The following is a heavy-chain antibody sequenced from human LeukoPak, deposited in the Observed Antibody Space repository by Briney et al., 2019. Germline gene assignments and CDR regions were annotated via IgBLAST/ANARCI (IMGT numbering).Heavy chain of an antibody. V-gene: IGHV4-4*02. J-gene: IGHJ6*02. CDR1: GASINSSNW. CDR3: ARDPLRYNSGYYAASYHSYGLDV. Sequence: SETLSLTCAVSGASINSSNWWSWVRQSPGKGLEWIGEIYHSGSTNYNPSLKSRVTISVDKSKNQFSLKVTSVTAEDTAEYYCARDPLRYNSGYYAASYHSYGLDVWGQGTTVTVSS. CDR2: IYHSGST. D-gene: IGHD6-25*01.